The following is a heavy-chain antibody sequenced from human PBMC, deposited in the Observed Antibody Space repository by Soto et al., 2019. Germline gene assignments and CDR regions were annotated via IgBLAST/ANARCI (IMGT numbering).Heavy chain of an antibody. CDR1: GYTFTSYY. D-gene: IGHD3-10*01. V-gene: IGHV1-46*01. CDR3: ARVRHYYGSGSPAPYYFDY. J-gene: IGHJ4*02. Sequence: GASVKVSCKASGYTFTSYYMHWVRQAPGQGLEWMGIINPSGGSTSYAQKFQGRVTMTRDTSTSTVYMELSSLRSEDTAVYYCARVRHYYGSGSPAPYYFDYWGQGTLVTVSS. CDR2: INPSGGST.